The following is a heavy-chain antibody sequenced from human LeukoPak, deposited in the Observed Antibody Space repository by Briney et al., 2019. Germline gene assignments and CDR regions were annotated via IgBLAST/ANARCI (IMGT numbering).Heavy chain of an antibody. D-gene: IGHD1-14*01. Sequence: ASVKVSCKASGYTFLHYDFNWVRQAPGQGLEWVGWISPYNGNTKYTQSLQGSFTMTTDTSTTTAYLEMTGLTSDDTAVYYCAREITGAFDYWGQGTVVTVSS. CDR2: ISPYNGNT. CDR1: GYTFLHYD. V-gene: IGHV1-18*01. CDR3: AREITGAFDY. J-gene: IGHJ4*02.